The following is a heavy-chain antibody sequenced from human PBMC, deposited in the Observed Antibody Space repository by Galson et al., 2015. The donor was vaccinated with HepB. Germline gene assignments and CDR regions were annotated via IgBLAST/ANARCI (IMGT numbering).Heavy chain of an antibody. CDR1: AYAFIGYY. D-gene: IGHD3-10*01. CDR3: ASPSSSGSYFPDY. V-gene: IGHV1-2*06. J-gene: IGHJ4*02. Sequence: SVKVSCKASAYAFIGYYLHWVRQAPGQGLEWMGRINPNNGDTNYAQNFQGGVTMTTDTSISTAYMELSGLRSDDTAIYYCASPSSSGSYFPDYWGRGTLVTVTS. CDR2: INPNNGDT.